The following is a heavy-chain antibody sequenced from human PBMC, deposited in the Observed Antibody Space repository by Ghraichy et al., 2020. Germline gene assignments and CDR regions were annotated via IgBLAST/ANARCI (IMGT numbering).Heavy chain of an antibody. Sequence: SETLSLTCAVYGGSFSGSYWSWIRQPPGKGLEWIGEINHSGSTNYNPSLKSRVTISVDTSKNQFSLKLSSVTAADTAVYYCARDGPYYDILTGYRANGRFDPGGQGALVAFSS. CDR2: INHSGST. CDR1: GGSFSGSY. D-gene: IGHD3-9*01. J-gene: IGHJ5*02. V-gene: IGHV4-34*01. CDR3: ARDGPYYDILTGYRANGRFDP.